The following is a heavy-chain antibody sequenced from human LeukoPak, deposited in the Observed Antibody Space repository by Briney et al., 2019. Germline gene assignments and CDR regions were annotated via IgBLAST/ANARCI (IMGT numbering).Heavy chain of an antibody. CDR3: TRDRGAYNLYDY. V-gene: IGHV3-49*03. J-gene: IGHJ4*02. CDR2: IRSKAYGETA. CDR1: GFTFGDYA. Sequence: GGSLRLSCTASGFTFGDYAMSWIRQAPGKGLEWVGFIRSKAYGETADYAASVKGRFTISRDDSKAIAYLQMNSLRTEDTAVYHCTRDRGAYNLYDYWGQGTLVTVSS. D-gene: IGHD1-1*01.